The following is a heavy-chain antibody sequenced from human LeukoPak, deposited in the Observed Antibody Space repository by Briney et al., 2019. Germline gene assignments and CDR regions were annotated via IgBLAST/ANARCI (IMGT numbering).Heavy chain of an antibody. V-gene: IGHV3-23*01. CDR1: GFTFSSYA. CDR3: AKDGSSSGWYASYFQH. Sequence: GGSLRLSCAASGFTFSSYAMSWVRQAPGKGLERVSAISGSGGSTYYADSVKGRFTISRDNSKNTLYLQMNSLRAEDTAVYCCAKDGSSSGWYASYFQHWGQGTLVTVSS. J-gene: IGHJ1*01. CDR2: ISGSGGST. D-gene: IGHD6-19*01.